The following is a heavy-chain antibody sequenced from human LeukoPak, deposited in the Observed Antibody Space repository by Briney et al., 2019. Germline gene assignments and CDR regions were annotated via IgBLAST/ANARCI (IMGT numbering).Heavy chain of an antibody. CDR1: DYTFTSYG. V-gene: IGHV1-18*01. CDR2: ISNYNGRT. CDR3: ARDYYESSGYNYDVFDI. J-gene: IGHJ3*02. D-gene: IGHD3-22*01. Sequence: GASVKVSCKASDYTFTSYGISWVRQAPGQGPEWMGWISNYNGRTNFAQKVQGRVTLTTDTSTSTTYMELRSLRSEDTAVYYCARDYYESSGYNYDVFDIWGQGTMVTVSS.